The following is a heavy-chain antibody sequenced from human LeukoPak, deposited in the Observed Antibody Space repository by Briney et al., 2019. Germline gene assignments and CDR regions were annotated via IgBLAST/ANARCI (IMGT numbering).Heavy chain of an antibody. V-gene: IGHV4-30-2*01. CDR1: GGSISSGGYS. D-gene: IGHD4-23*01. Sequence: SQTLSLTCAVSGGSISSGGYSWSWIRQPPGKGLEWIGYIYHSGSTYYNPSLKSRVTISVDRSKNQFSLKLSSVTAADTAVYYCARGRGGKTFGYWGQGTLVTVSS. J-gene: IGHJ4*02. CDR3: ARGRGGKTFGY. CDR2: IYHSGST.